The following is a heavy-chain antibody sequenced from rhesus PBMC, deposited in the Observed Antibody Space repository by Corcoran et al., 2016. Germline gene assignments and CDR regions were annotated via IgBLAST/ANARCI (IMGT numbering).Heavy chain of an antibody. V-gene: IGHV4-160*01. CDR1: GGAITSNY. D-gene: IGHD4-29*01. CDR3: ARRVVSQYGSSLYYFDY. Sequence: QVQLQESGPGLVKPSETLSLTCAVSGGAITSNYLSWLRHPPGQGLQGFGRIYGSGGSSEYNPSLKSRVTISIDTSKNQFSLKLSSVTAADTAVYYCARRVVSQYGSSLYYFDYWGQGALVTVSS. CDR2: IYGSGGSS. J-gene: IGHJ4*01.